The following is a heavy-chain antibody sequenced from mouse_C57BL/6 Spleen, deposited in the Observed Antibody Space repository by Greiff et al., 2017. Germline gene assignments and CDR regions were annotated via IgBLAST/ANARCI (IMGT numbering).Heavy chain of an antibody. V-gene: IGHV1-9*01. J-gene: IGHJ3*01. D-gene: IGHD1-1*01. CDR2: ILPGSGST. CDR1: GYTFTGYW. Sequence: VKLVESGAELMKPGASVKLSCKATGYTFTGYWIEWVKQRPGHGLEWIGEILPGSGSTNYNDKFKGKATFTADTSSNTAYMQLSSLTTEDTAIYYCARSSYYYGFAYWGQGTLVTVSA. CDR3: ARSSYYYGFAY.